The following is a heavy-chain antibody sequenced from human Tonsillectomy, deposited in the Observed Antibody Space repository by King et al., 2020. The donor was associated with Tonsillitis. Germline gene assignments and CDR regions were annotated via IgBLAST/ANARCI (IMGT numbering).Heavy chain of an antibody. D-gene: IGHD3-22*01. CDR3: ARAPGDYDCSGPNPPDYFDY. Sequence: VQLVESGRGVVQPGRSLRLSCAASGFTFSSYSMHWVRQAPGKGLEWVAVISYDGNNKYYADSVKGRFTISRDNSKNTLYLQMNSLRAEDTAVFYCARAPGDYDCSGPNPPDYFDYWGQGTLVTVSS. CDR1: GFTFSSYS. J-gene: IGHJ4*02. V-gene: IGHV3-30-3*01. CDR2: ISYDGNNK.